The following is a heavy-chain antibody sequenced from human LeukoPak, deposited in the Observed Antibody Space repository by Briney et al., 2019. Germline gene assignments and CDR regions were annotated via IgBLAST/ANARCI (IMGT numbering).Heavy chain of an antibody. CDR3: AKERGYEDYYFDY. Sequence: PGGSLRLSCAASGFTFSDHYMDWVRQAPGKGLEWVGRTGNKANSYTTKYAASVKGRFTISRDDSKNSLYLQMNSLKTEDTAVSYCAKERGYEDYYFDYWGQGTLVTVSS. CDR2: TGNKANSYTT. CDR1: GFTFSDHY. V-gene: IGHV3-72*01. D-gene: IGHD3-10*01. J-gene: IGHJ4*02.